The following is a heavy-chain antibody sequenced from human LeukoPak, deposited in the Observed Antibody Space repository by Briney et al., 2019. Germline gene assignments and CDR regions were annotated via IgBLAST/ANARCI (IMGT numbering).Heavy chain of an antibody. J-gene: IGHJ6*02. D-gene: IGHD3-16*02. CDR2: IYTSGST. V-gene: IGHV4-4*07. Sequence: PETLSLTCTVSGGSISSYYWSWIRRPAGKGLEWIGRIYTSGSTNYNPSLKSRVTMSVDTSKNQFSLKLSSVTAADTAVYYCARDILFVGRYYYYGMDVWGQGTTVTVSS. CDR1: GGSISSYY. CDR3: ARDILFVGRYYYYGMDV.